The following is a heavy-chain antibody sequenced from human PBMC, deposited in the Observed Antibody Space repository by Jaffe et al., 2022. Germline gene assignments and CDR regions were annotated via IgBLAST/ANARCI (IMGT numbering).Heavy chain of an antibody. CDR3: AREAVVAAGNYYYMDV. CDR1: GYTFTSYA. J-gene: IGHJ6*03. D-gene: IGHD2-15*01. Sequence: QVQLVQSGAEVKKPGASVKVSCKASGYTFTSYAMHWVRQAPGQRLEWMGWINAGNGNTKYSQKFQGRVTITRDTSASTAYMELSSLRSEDTAVYYCAREAVVAAGNYYYMDVWGKGTTVTVSS. CDR2: INAGNGNT. V-gene: IGHV1-3*01.